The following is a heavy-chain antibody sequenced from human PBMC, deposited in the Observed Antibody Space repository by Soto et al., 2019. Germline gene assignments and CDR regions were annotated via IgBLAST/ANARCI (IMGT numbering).Heavy chain of an antibody. CDR3: ARQDKPAGTGGCWYC. D-gene: IGHD6-25*01. CDR2: MDPSDSYT. J-gene: IGHJ2*01. CDR1: GASVTCYS. V-gene: IGHV5-10-1*01. Sequence: GASMQRSSERSGASVTCYSPCWLRQMPGKNMEWLGRMDPSDSYTNYSPSFQCHVTISADKCISTAYLQWSSLKASDTARYYCARQDKPAGTGGCWYC.